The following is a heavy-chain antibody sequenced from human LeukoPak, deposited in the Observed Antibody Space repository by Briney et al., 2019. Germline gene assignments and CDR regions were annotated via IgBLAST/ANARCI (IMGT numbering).Heavy chain of an antibody. CDR2: INSDASST. CDR1: GFTFSNYW. V-gene: IGHV3-74*01. D-gene: IGHD3-22*01. CDR3: AKVRVYDSSGDDYYFDY. J-gene: IGHJ4*02. Sequence: GGSLRLSCAASGFTFSNYWMHWVRHAPGKRLVWVSRINSDASSTSYADSVKGRFTISRDNSKNTLYLQTNSLRAEDTAVYYCAKVRVYDSSGDDYYFDYWGQGTLVTVSS.